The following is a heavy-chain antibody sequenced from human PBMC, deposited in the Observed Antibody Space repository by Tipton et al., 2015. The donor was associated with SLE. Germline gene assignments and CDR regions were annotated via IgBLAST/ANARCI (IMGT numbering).Heavy chain of an antibody. D-gene: IGHD3-16*01. CDR1: GFTFSSHG. Sequence: SLRLSCAASGFTFSSHGMHWVRQAPGKGLEWVAFTRYDGSHKYHADSVKGRFTISSDNSKNTLYLQMYSLRAEDTAVYYCAKTGGLLSWYNYGMDVWGQGTTVTVSS. J-gene: IGHJ6*02. V-gene: IGHV3-30*02. CDR2: TRYDGSHK. CDR3: AKTGGLLSWYNYGMDV.